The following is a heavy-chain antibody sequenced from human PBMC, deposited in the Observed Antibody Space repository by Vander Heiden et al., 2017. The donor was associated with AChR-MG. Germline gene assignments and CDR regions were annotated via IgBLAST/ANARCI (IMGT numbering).Heavy chain of an antibody. D-gene: IGHD3-3*01. J-gene: IGHJ6*02. V-gene: IGHV3-30*18. CDR2: ISYDGSNK. Sequence: QVQLVESGGGVVQPGRSLRLSCAASRFPFSSYGLHGVRQAPGKGLEWMAVISYDGSNKYYADYVKGRFTISRDNSKNTLYLQMNSLRAEDTAVYYCAKVNDDFWSGYFKVDYGMDVWGQGTTVTVSS. CDR1: RFPFSSYG. CDR3: AKVNDDFWSGYFKVDYGMDV.